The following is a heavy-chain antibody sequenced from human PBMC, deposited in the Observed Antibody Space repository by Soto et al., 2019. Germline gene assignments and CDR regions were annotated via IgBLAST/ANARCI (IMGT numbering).Heavy chain of an antibody. CDR1: GYTFTSYG. J-gene: IGHJ4*02. CDR2: ISAYNGNT. CDR3: ARISPAYSSSWYGYFDY. D-gene: IGHD6-13*01. V-gene: IGHV1-18*04. Sequence: QVQLVQSGAEVKKPGASVKVSCKASGYTFTSYGISWVRQAPGQGLEWMGWISAYNGNTNYAQKLQGRVTMTTDTSTSTAYMELRSLRSDDTAVYYCARISPAYSSSWYGYFDYWGQGTLVTVSS.